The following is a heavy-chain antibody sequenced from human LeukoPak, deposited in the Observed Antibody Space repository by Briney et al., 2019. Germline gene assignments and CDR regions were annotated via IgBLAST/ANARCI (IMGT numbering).Heavy chain of an antibody. D-gene: IGHD3-10*01. CDR3: ARGGSLLWFGELSYYFDY. CDR1: GGSISSGDYY. CDR2: TYYSGST. J-gene: IGHJ4*02. V-gene: IGHV4-30-4*08. Sequence: PSETLSLTCTVSGGSISSGDYYWSWIRQPPGKGLEWIGYTYYSGSTYYNPSLKSRVTISVDTSKNQFSLKLSSVTAADTAVYHCARGGSLLWFGELSYYFDYWGQGTLVTVSS.